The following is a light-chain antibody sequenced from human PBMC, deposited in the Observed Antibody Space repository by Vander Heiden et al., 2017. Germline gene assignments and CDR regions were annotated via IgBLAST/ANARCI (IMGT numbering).Light chain of an antibody. CDR1: NLGSYY. J-gene: IGLJ2*01. CDR2: DNY. CDR3: ATWDASRSVGI. V-gene: IGLV1-51*01. Sequence: QSVLTQPPSVSAAPGQRVTISCSNLGSYYVYWFQQLQGTAPKLLIYDNYERPSGIPDRFSGSRSGASATLDITGLQTGDEGDYYCATWDASRSVGIFGGGTKLTVL.